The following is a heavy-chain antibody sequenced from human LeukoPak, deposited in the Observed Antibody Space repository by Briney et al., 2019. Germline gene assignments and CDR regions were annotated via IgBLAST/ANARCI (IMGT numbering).Heavy chain of an antibody. CDR2: IYSGGST. D-gene: IGHD1-26*01. CDR3: ARGGSTNTRRDYYYYYYMDV. Sequence: GGSLRLSCAASGFTVSSNYMSWVRQAPGKGLEWVSVIYSGGSTYYADSVKGRFTISRDNSKNTLYLQMNSLRAEDTAVYYCARGGSTNTRRDYYYYYYMDVWGKGTTVTVSS. CDR1: GFTVSSNY. V-gene: IGHV3-53*01. J-gene: IGHJ6*03.